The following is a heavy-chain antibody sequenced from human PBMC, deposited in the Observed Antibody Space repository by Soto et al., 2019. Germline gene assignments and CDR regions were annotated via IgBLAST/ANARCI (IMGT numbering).Heavy chain of an antibody. CDR2: ITGSGVVT. CDR1: GFTFTNYA. J-gene: IGHJ4*02. CDR3: AKCDFLTYYFDS. Sequence: GGSLRLSCAASGFTFTNYAMAWVRQAPGKGLEWVSSITGSGVVTYYADSVRGRFTISRDNSKNSLSLQMNSLRAEDSAVYYCAKCDFLTYYFDSWGQGTLVTVSS. D-gene: IGHD2-21*02. V-gene: IGHV3-23*01.